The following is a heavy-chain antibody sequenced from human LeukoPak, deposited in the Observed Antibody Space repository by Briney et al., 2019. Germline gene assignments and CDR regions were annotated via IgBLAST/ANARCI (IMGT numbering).Heavy chain of an antibody. J-gene: IGHJ4*02. Sequence: ASVKVSCKASGYTFTSYDINWVRQATGQGLECMGWMNPNSGNTGYAQKFQGRVTMTRNTSISTAYMELSSLRSEDTAVYYCARGRLNNYGDPPFDYWGQGTLVTVSS. CDR1: GYTFTSYD. D-gene: IGHD4-17*01. V-gene: IGHV1-8*01. CDR3: ARGRLNNYGDPPFDY. CDR2: MNPNSGNT.